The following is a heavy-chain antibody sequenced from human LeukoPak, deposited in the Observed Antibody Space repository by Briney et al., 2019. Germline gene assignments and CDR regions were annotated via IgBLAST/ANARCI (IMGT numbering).Heavy chain of an antibody. D-gene: IGHD3-22*01. Sequence: GASVKGSCKASGYTFTGYYMHWVRQPPGQGLEWMGRINPNSGGTNYAQKFQGRVTMTRDTSISTAYMELSRLRSDDTAVYYCARGAITMIDYWGQGTLVIVSS. CDR1: GYTFTGYY. CDR3: ARGAITMIDY. CDR2: INPNSGGT. V-gene: IGHV1-2*06. J-gene: IGHJ4*02.